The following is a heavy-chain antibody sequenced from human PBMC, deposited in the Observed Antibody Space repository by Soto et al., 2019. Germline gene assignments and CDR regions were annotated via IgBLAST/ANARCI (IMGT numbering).Heavy chain of an antibody. D-gene: IGHD3-10*01. V-gene: IGHV1-18*01. CDR1: GYTFPSYG. Sequence: VKVSCKASGYTFPSYGLTWVRQAPGQGLEWMGWITAYNGNTNYAQKLQGRVTMTTDTSTSTAYMELRSLRSDDTAVYYCARSYYTSGSYSAFDYWGQGTLVTVSS. J-gene: IGHJ4*02. CDR3: ARSYYTSGSYSAFDY. CDR2: ITAYNGNT.